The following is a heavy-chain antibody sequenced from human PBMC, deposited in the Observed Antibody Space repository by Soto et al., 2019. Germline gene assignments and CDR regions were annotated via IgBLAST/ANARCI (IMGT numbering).Heavy chain of an antibody. J-gene: IGHJ4*02. Sequence: QMQLVQSGPEVKKPGTSVKVSCKASGFTFTSSALQWVRQARGQRLEWIGWIVVGSGNTNYAQKFQERVTINSDMSTSPAHMELSSLRSEETAVYYCAAAHYESSGYFGFWGQGTPVTGFS. CDR2: IVVGSGNT. CDR1: GFTFTSSA. CDR3: AAAHYESSGYFGF. V-gene: IGHV1-58*01. D-gene: IGHD3-22*01.